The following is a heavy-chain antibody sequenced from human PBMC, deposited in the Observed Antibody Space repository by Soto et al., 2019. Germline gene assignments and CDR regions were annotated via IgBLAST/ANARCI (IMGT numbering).Heavy chain of an antibody. Sequence: QVQLQESGPGLVKPSETLSLTCTVSGGSISSYYWSWIRQPPGKGLEWIGYIYYSGSTNYNPSLTSRVTISVDTSKNQFSLKLSSVTAADTAVYYCARALGETIAFDIWGQGTMVTVSS. CDR1: GGSISSYY. CDR2: IYYSGST. CDR3: ARALGETIAFDI. V-gene: IGHV4-59*08. D-gene: IGHD3-10*01. J-gene: IGHJ3*02.